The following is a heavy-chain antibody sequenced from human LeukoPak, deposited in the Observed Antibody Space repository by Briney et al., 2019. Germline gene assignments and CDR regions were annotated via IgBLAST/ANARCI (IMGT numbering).Heavy chain of an antibody. J-gene: IGHJ6*02. CDR1: GFTFSGSA. CDR3: TSAPRLYYGMDV. V-gene: IGHV3-73*01. Sequence: PGGSLKLSCAASGFTFSGSAMHWVRQASGKGLEWVGRIRSKANSYATAYAASVKGRFTISRDDSTNTAYLQMNSLKTEDTAVYYCTSAPRLYYGMDVWGQGTTVTVSS. CDR2: IRSKANSYAT.